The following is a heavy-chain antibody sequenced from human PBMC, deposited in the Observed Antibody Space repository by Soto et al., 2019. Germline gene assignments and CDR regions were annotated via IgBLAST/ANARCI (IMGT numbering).Heavy chain of an antibody. J-gene: IGHJ6*02. CDR2: ISGSGGST. CDR3: AKASKRDFWSGYYNSYYYYGMDV. CDR1: GFTFSSYA. V-gene: IGHV3-23*01. Sequence: GSLRLSCAASGFTFSSYAMSWVRQAPGKGLEWVSAISGSGGSTYYADSVKGRFTISRDNSKNTLYLQMNSLRAEDTAVYYCAKASKRDFWSGYYNSYYYYGMDVWGQGTTVTVYS. D-gene: IGHD3-3*01.